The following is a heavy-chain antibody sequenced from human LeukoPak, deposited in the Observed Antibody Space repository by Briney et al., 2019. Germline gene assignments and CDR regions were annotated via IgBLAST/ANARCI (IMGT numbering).Heavy chain of an antibody. CDR1: GYTFTSYG. CDR2: ISAYNGNT. D-gene: IGHD2-15*01. V-gene: IGHV1-18*01. J-gene: IGHJ4*02. Sequence: ASVKVSCKASGYTFTSYGISWVRQAPGQGLEWMGWISAYNGNTNYAQKLQGRVTMTTDTSTSTAYMELRSLRSDDTAVYYCARGSLGGSKALAILKWGQGTLVTVSS. CDR3: ARGSLGGSKALAILK.